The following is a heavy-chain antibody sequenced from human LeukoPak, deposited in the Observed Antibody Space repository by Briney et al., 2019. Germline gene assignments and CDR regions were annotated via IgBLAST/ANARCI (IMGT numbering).Heavy chain of an antibody. V-gene: IGHV3-21*01. J-gene: IGHJ3*02. CDR3: ARRYCSSTNCYAFDI. CDR1: GLTFSSYS. D-gene: IGHD2-2*01. CDR2: ISTTSSHI. Sequence: GGSLRLSCAASGLTFSSYSMNWVRQAPGKGLEWVSSISTTSSHIYYADSVKGRFTISRDNAKNSLYLQMNSLRAEDTAVYYCARRYCSSTNCYAFDIWGQGTMVTVSS.